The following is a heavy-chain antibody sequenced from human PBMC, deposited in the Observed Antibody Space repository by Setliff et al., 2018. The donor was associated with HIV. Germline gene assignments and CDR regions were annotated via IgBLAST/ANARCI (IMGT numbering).Heavy chain of an antibody. CDR3: ARGRGSSSSWPIDY. CDR1: GGSFNGYY. V-gene: IGHV4-4*09. CDR2: IYTSGST. D-gene: IGHD6-13*01. Sequence: SETLSLTCAVYGGSFNGYYWSWIRQPPGKGLEWIGYIYTSGSTNYNPSLKSRVTMSVDTSKNQFSLKLSSVTAADTAVYYCARGRGSSSSWPIDYWGQGTLVTVSS. J-gene: IGHJ4*02.